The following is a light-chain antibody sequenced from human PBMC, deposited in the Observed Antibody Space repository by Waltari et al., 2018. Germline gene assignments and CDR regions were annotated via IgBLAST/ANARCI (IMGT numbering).Light chain of an antibody. Sequence: QSALTQPASVSGSPGPSLTISCPGTSSDVGNYNLVSWYQQYPGKAPKVMIYDDNRRPSGVSDRFSGSKSGNTASLTISGVQAEDEADYYCCSYAGSYTWVFGGGTKLTVL. V-gene: IGLV2-23*01. CDR1: SSDVGNYNL. J-gene: IGLJ3*02. CDR2: DDN. CDR3: CSYAGSYTWV.